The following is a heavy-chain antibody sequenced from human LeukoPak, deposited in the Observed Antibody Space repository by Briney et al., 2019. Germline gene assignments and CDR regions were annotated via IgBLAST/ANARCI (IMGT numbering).Heavy chain of an antibody. CDR1: GYTFTNYG. CDR3: ARDKAVTTELTQYFHH. Sequence: ASVKVSCKASGYTFTNYGVSWVRQAPRQGLEWMGWISGYNGYTNYAQKFQFRVTMTTDTSTSTAYMELRSLTSDDTAVYYCARDKAVTTELTQYFHHWGQGTLVTVSS. J-gene: IGHJ1*01. D-gene: IGHD4-11*01. CDR2: ISGYNGYT. V-gene: IGHV1-18*01.